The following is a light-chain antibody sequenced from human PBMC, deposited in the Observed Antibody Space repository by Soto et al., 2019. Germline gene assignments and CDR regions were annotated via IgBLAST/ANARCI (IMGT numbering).Light chain of an antibody. J-gene: IGKJ3*01. CDR2: GAS. Sequence: ELVLTQSPGTLSLSPGERATLSCRASQSVSCNNLAWYQQRPGQAPRVVIYGASTRATGIPERFSGSGSGTDFTLSIIRLEPEDFAVYYCQQYGRSPFTFGPGAKVDIK. CDR1: QSVSCNN. CDR3: QQYGRSPFT. V-gene: IGKV3-20*01.